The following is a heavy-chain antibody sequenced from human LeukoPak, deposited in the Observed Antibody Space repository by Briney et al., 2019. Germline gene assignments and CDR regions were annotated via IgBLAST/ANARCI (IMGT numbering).Heavy chain of an antibody. CDR1: GFTISSNY. J-gene: IGHJ3*02. CDR3: AREWFRAGIAFDI. V-gene: IGHV3-53*01. Sequence: GGSLRLSCAASGFTISSNYMSWVRQALGKGLEWVSVIYSGGSTYYADSVKGRFTISGDKSKNTLYLQMNSLRAEDTAVYYCAREWFRAGIAFDIWGQGTMVTVSS. CDR2: IYSGGST. D-gene: IGHD3-10*01.